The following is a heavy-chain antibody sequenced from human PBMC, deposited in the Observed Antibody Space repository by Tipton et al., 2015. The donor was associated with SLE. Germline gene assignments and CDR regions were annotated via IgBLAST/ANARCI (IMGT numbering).Heavy chain of an antibody. CDR3: ARLDNIAAAY. D-gene: IGHD6-13*01. CDR1: GGSISSSSYY. CDR2: IYHSGST. J-gene: IGHJ4*02. V-gene: IGHV4-39*07. Sequence: TLSLTCTVSGGSISSSSYYWGWIRQPPGKGLEWIGSIYHSGSTNYNPSLKSRVTISVDTAKNQFSLKLSSVTAADTAVYYCARLDNIAAAYWGQGTLVTVSS.